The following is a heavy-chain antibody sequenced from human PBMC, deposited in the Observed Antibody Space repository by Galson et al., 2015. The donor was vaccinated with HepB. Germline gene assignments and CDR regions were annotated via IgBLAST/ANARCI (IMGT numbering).Heavy chain of an antibody. J-gene: IGHJ2*01. D-gene: IGHD6-25*01. CDR3: AREEGGYSSDFWYFDL. CDR1: GFTFDDYG. V-gene: IGHV3-20*01. Sequence: SLRLSCAASGFTFDDYGMSWVRQAPGKGLEWVSGINWNGGSTGYADSVKGRFTISRDNAKNSLYLQMNSLRAEDTALYHCAREEGGYSSDFWYFDLWGRGTLVTVSS. CDR2: INWNGGST.